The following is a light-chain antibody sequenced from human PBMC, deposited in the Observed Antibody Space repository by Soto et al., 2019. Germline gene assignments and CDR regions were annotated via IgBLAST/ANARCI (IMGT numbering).Light chain of an antibody. V-gene: IGKV1-27*01. CDR3: QQYNNWPT. CDR2: SAS. Sequence: DIQMTQSPSSLSASVGDSVTITCRASQGINNYLAWYQQKPGKVPVLLIYSASTLKSGVPSRFSGRGAGTDFTLTISSLQSEDFAVYYCQQYNNWPTFGQGTRLEIK. CDR1: QGINNY. J-gene: IGKJ5*01.